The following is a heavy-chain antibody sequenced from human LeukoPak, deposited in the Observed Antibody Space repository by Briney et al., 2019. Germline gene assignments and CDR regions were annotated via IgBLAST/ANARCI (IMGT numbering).Heavy chain of an antibody. D-gene: IGHD1-26*01. CDR1: GFTFSSYA. V-gene: IGHV3-30-3*01. CDR2: ISYDGSNK. Sequence: GRSLRLSCAASGFTFSSYAMHWVRQAPGKGLEWVAVISYDGSNKYYADSVKGRFTISRDNSKNTLYLQMNSLRAEDTAVYYCANGGGGSYYSRYFQHWGQGTLVTVSS. J-gene: IGHJ1*01. CDR3: ANGGGGSYYSRYFQH.